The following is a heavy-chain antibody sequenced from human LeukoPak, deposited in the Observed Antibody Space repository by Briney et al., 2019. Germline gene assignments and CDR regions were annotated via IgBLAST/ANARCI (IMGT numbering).Heavy chain of an antibody. CDR1: GFTFISYG. Sequence: GGSLRLSCAASGFTFISYGMHGVRQAPGKGLEWVAVIWYDGSNKYYADSVKGRFTISRDNSKNTLYLQMNSLRAEDTAVYYCAREDYGSSYFDYWGQGTLVTVSS. V-gene: IGHV3-33*01. CDR2: IWYDGSNK. J-gene: IGHJ4*02. CDR3: AREDYGSSYFDY. D-gene: IGHD3-10*01.